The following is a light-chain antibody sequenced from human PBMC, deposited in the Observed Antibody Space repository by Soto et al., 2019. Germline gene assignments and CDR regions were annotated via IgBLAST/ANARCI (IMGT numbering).Light chain of an antibody. CDR1: SSDVGAYNY. CDR3: SSYAGSNKV. Sequence: SVLTQPPSASGSPGQSVTISCTGTSSDVGAYNYVSWYQQHPGKAPKLMIYEVSKWPSGVPDRFSGSKSGNTASLTVSGFQAEDEADYYCSSYAGSNKVFGGGTKLTVL. CDR2: EVS. J-gene: IGLJ2*01. V-gene: IGLV2-8*01.